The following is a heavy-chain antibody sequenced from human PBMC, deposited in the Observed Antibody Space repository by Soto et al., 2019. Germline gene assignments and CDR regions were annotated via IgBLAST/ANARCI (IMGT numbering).Heavy chain of an antibody. J-gene: IGHJ3*01. Sequence: EVQLLGSGGGLVQPGGSLRLSCAASGFTFSSYAMSWVRQAPGKGLEWVSAISGSGGSTYYADSVKGRFTISRDNSKNTLYLQMNSLRAEDTAVYYCAKDSASITMIVGGAFDLWGQGTMVTVSS. D-gene: IGHD3-22*01. V-gene: IGHV3-23*01. CDR2: ISGSGGST. CDR3: AKDSASITMIVGGAFDL. CDR1: GFTFSSYA.